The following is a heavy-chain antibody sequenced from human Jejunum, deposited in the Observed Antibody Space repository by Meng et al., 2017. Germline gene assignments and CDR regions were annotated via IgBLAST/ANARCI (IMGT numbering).Heavy chain of an antibody. V-gene: IGHV4-61*01. Sequence: VQLHEAGPGLVRPSAPLLLMCTVSGVSVTIRTYYWSWIRQPPGKGLEWIAYIDNSGSTNYNPSLKSRVIISVDTSKNQFYLQMSSLTAADTAVYYCARAAAGTGFGYFDLWGRGTLVTVSS. CDR2: IDNSGST. D-gene: IGHD6-19*01. CDR3: ARAAAGTGFGYFDL. CDR1: GVSVTIRTYY. J-gene: IGHJ2*01.